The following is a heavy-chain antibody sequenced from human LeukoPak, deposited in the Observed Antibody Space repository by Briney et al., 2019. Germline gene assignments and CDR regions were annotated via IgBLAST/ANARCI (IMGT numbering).Heavy chain of an antibody. J-gene: IGHJ3*02. CDR2: IYYSGST. D-gene: IGHD3-9*01. Sequence: PSETLSLTCTVSGGSISSYYWSWIRQPPGKGLEWIGYIYYSGSTNHNPSLKSRVTISVDTSKNQFSLKLSSVTAADTAVYYCARHRYYDILTGYFQPDAFDIWGRGTMVTVSS. CDR1: GGSISSYY. CDR3: ARHRYYDILTGYFQPDAFDI. V-gene: IGHV4-59*08.